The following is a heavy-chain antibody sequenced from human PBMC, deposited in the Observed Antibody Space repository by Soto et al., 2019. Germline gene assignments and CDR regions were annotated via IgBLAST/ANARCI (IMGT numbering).Heavy chain of an antibody. CDR3: TRDSSSWYLYNWFDP. Sequence: GGSLRLSCTASGSTFGDYAMSWVRQAPGKGLEWVGFIRSKAYGGTTEYAASVKGRFTISRDDSKSIAYLQMNSLKTEDTAVYYCTRDSSSWYLYNWFDPWGQGTLVTVSS. CDR1: GSTFGDYA. D-gene: IGHD6-13*01. CDR2: IRSKAYGGTT. J-gene: IGHJ5*02. V-gene: IGHV3-49*04.